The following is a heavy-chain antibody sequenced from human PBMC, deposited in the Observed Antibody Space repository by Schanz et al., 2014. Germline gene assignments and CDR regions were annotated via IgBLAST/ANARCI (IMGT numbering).Heavy chain of an antibody. J-gene: IGHJ3*02. Sequence: QVQLVQSGAEVKKPGASVKLSCKASNYIFTKYYIHCVRQAPGQGLEWMGLINPYDDTIDYAKKFQGRFTMTRDTSTTTVYMELSSLRSDDTAMYYCVTEKLMESGTWAKAFDICGQGTWVTVSS. CDR3: VTEKLMESGTWAKAFDI. V-gene: IGHV1-46*01. CDR1: NYIFTKYY. CDR2: INPYDDTI. D-gene: IGHD3-3*01.